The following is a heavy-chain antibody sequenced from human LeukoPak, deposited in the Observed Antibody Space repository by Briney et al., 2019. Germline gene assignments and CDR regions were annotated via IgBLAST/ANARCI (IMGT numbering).Heavy chain of an antibody. Sequence: GGSLRLSCAASGFTFSSYWMSWVRQAPGKGLEWVANIKQDGSEKYYVDSVKGRFTISRDNAKNSLYLQMNSLRAEGTAVYYCARDKGSVLVRGVPYYYYYGMDVWGQGTTVTVSS. J-gene: IGHJ6*02. CDR1: GFTFSSYW. CDR2: IKQDGSEK. D-gene: IGHD3-10*01. V-gene: IGHV3-7*01. CDR3: ARDKGSVLVRGVPYYYYYGMDV.